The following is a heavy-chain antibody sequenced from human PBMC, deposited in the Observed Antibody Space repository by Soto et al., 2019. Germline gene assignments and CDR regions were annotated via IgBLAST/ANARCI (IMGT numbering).Heavy chain of an antibody. Sequence: QTGGSLRLSCAASGVTFSSYAMSWVRQAPGKGLEWVSAISGSGGSTYYADSVKGRFTVSRDNSKNTLYLQMNSLRAEDTAVYYCAKIPNYYGSQDWFDPWGQGTLVTVSS. D-gene: IGHD3-10*01. CDR3: AKIPNYYGSQDWFDP. CDR2: ISGSGGST. J-gene: IGHJ5*02. CDR1: GVTFSSYA. V-gene: IGHV3-23*01.